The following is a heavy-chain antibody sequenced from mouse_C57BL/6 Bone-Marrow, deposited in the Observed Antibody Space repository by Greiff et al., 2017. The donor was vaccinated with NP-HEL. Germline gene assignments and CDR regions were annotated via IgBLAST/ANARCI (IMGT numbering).Heavy chain of an antibody. J-gene: IGHJ4*01. CDR1: GYSITSGYY. CDR2: ISYDGSN. V-gene: IGHV3-6*01. CDR3: AREDY. Sequence: EVKLMESGPGLVKPSQSLSLTCSVPGYSITSGYYWNWIRQFPGNKLEWMGYISYDGSNNYNPSLKNRISITRDTSKNQFFLKLNSVTTEDTATYYCAREDYWGQGTSVTVSS.